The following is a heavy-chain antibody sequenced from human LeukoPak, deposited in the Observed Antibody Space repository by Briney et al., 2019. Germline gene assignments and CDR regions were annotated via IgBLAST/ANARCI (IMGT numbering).Heavy chain of an antibody. Sequence: KPGGSLRLSCAASGFTFSSYNMHWVRQAPGKGLEWVALISYDGSNQLYADSVRGRFTISRDNSKNTLQLQLNSLRVEDTAVYYCARIDILTGYAAVGDCWGQGALVTVSS. CDR1: GFTFSSYN. J-gene: IGHJ4*02. D-gene: IGHD3-9*01. V-gene: IGHV3-30-3*01. CDR3: ARIDILTGYAAVGDC. CDR2: ISYDGSNQ.